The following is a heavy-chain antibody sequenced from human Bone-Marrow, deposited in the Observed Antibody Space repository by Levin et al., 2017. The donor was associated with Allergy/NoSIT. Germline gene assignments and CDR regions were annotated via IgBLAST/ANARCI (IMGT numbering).Heavy chain of an antibody. D-gene: IGHD4-11*01. J-gene: IGHJ1*01. CDR1: GFTFSDYY. Sequence: GGSLRLSCAASGFTFSDYYMSWIRQAPGKGLEWVSYISSSSSYTNYADSVKGRFTISRDNAKNSLYLQMNSLRAEDTAVYYCARDRVQGSSNTRYFQHWGQGTLVTVSS. V-gene: IGHV3-11*05. CDR2: ISSSSSYT. CDR3: ARDRVQGSSNTRYFQH.